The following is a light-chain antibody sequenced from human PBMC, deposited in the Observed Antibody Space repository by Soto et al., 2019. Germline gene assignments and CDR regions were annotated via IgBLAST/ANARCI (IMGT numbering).Light chain of an antibody. CDR3: QQYDKWPLT. V-gene: IGKV3-20*01. CDR2: GAS. Sequence: EIGFTQSPGTLSLSPGGRATLSCRASQSVSRNYVAWYQQKPGQAPRLLIYGASSRATAIPDRFSGSGSGTDFTLTISSLQSEDFTVYYCQQYDKWPLTFGQGTKVDIK. CDR1: QSVSRNY. J-gene: IGKJ1*01.